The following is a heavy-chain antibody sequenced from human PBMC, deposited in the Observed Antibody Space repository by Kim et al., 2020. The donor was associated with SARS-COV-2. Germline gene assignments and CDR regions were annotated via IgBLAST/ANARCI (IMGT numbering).Heavy chain of an antibody. J-gene: IGHJ6*02. V-gene: IGHV4-39*01. CDR2: ISYSGTT. Sequence: SETLSLTCTVSGGSIGSSSHYRGWVRQPPGKGLEWIGSISYSGTTHYNPSLKGRVSISADTSKSQFSLNLSSVTAADTAVYYCATPQPLPGSLSVDVWGHGTTVIVSS. CDR3: ATPQPLPGSLSVDV. D-gene: IGHD3-10*01. CDR1: GGSIGSSSHY.